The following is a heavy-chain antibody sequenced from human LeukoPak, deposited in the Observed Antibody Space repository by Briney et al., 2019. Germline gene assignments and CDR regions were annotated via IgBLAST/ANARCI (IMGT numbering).Heavy chain of an antibody. D-gene: IGHD1-26*01. CDR1: GFTFSSYA. CDR2: ISGSGGST. Sequence: GGSLRLSCAASGFTFSSYAMSWVRQAPGKGLEWVSAISGSGGSTYYADSVKGRFTISGDSSMNTLYLQMNGLRAEDSAVYYCALQVGSLSVFESWGQGTLVTVSP. J-gene: IGHJ4*02. V-gene: IGHV3-23*01. CDR3: ALQVGSLSVFES.